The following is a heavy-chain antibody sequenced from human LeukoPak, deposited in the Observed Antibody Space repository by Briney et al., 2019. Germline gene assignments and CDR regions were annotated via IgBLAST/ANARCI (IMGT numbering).Heavy chain of an antibody. CDR2: ISGSGGGT. J-gene: IGHJ4*02. CDR1: GFTFTTYA. Sequence: GGSLRLSCAASGFTFTTYAMSWVRQAPGKGLEWVSTISGSGGGTYYADSVKGRFTISRDNSKNTLYLQMNSLRGEDTAVYYCVKFRGQLLSSYYFDYWGQGTLVTVSS. CDR3: VKFRGQLLSSYYFDY. D-gene: IGHD2-2*01. V-gene: IGHV3-23*01.